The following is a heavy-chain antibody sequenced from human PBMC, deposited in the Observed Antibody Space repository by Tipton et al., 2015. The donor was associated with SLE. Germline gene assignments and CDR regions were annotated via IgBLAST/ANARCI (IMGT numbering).Heavy chain of an antibody. CDR1: GFTFSSYW. CDR2: IKEDGSDN. Sequence: SLRLSCAASGFTFSSYWMSWVRQAPGKGLEWVANIKEDGSDNYYVRSVKGRFTISRDNVKNSLYLHMNSLRAEDTAVYYCARDLKVGRAAAGTGDYWGQGTLVTVSS. D-gene: IGHD6-13*01. J-gene: IGHJ4*02. CDR3: ARDLKVGRAAAGTGDY. V-gene: IGHV3-7*01.